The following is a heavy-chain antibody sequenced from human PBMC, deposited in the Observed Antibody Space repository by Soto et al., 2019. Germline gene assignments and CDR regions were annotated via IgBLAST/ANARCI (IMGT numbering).Heavy chain of an antibody. V-gene: IGHV3-15*01. Sequence: EVQLVESGGGLVKPGGSLRLSCAASGFTFTNAWMTWVRQAPGKGLEWVGRIKSKTDSGTRDYAAPVKGRFTISRDDSKNTLYLQMNNLKTEDTGLYYCTTVEDYETTGFRDRHYHGMDVWGQGTTVTVSS. D-gene: IGHD4-4*01. CDR1: GFTFTNAW. CDR2: IKSKTDSGTR. J-gene: IGHJ6*02. CDR3: TTVEDYETTGFRDRHYHGMDV.